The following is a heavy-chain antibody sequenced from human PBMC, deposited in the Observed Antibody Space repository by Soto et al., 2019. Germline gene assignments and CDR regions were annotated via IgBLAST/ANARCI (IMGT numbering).Heavy chain of an antibody. CDR1: GGSISSSSYY. Sequence: QLQLQESGPGLVKPSETLSLTCTVSGGSISSSSYYWGWIRQPSGKGLEWIGSIYYSGSTYYNPSLKSRATISVDTIKNQFSLQLSSVTAADTAVYFCASSYGDYVSYWGQGTLVTVSS. D-gene: IGHD4-17*01. CDR2: IYYSGST. CDR3: ASSYGDYVSY. J-gene: IGHJ4*02. V-gene: IGHV4-39*01.